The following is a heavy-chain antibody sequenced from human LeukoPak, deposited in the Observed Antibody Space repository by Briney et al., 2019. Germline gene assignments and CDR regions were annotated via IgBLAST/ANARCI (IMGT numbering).Heavy chain of an antibody. CDR1: GLTFGSYW. CDR2: INSDGSTT. Sequence: GGSLRLSCAASGLTFGSYWMHWVRQAPGKGLVWVSRINSDGSTTTYADSVKGRFTISRDNAKNSLYLQMNSLRAEDTAVYYCAELGITMIGGVWGKGTTVTISS. J-gene: IGHJ6*04. CDR3: AELGITMIGGV. D-gene: IGHD3-10*02. V-gene: IGHV3-74*01.